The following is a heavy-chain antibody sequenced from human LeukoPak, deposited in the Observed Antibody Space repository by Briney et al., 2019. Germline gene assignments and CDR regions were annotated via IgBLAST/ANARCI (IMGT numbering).Heavy chain of an antibody. J-gene: IGHJ6*03. Sequence: ASVKVSCKASGYTFTGYYMHWVRQAPGQGLEWMGWINPNSGGTNYAQKFQGRVTMTRDTSISTAYMELSRLRSDDTAVYYCARDRCSSTSCYFMDVWGKGTTVTTSS. CDR1: GYTFTGYY. V-gene: IGHV1-2*02. CDR2: INPNSGGT. CDR3: ARDRCSSTSCYFMDV. D-gene: IGHD2-2*01.